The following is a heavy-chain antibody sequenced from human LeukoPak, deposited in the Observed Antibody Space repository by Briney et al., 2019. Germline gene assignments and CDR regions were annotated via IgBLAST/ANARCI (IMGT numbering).Heavy chain of an antibody. J-gene: IGHJ4*02. CDR2: INPNSGGT. Sequence: ASVKVSCKASGYTFTGYYMHWVRQAPGQGLEWMGRINPNSGGTNYAQKFQGRVPMTRDTSISTAYMELSRLRSDDTAVSYCARDAERIMITFGGVIVHDYWGQGTLVTVSS. V-gene: IGHV1-2*06. CDR3: ARDAERIMITFGGVIVHDY. D-gene: IGHD3-16*02. CDR1: GYTFTGYY.